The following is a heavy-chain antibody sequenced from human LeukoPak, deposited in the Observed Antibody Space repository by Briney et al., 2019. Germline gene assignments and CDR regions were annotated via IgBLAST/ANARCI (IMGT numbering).Heavy chain of an antibody. CDR3: AREVAAANWFDP. Sequence: SETLSLTCAVYGGSFSGYYWSWIRQHPGKGLEWIGYIYYSGSTYYNPSLKSRVTISVDTSKNQFSLKLSPVTAADTAVYYCAREVAAANWFDPWGQGTLVTVSS. V-gene: IGHV4-31*11. CDR2: IYYSGST. D-gene: IGHD6-13*01. CDR1: GGSFSGYY. J-gene: IGHJ5*02.